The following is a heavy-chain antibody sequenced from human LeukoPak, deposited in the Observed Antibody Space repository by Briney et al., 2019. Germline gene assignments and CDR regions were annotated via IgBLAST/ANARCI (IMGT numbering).Heavy chain of an antibody. CDR2: INPNSGGT. CDR1: GYTFTGYY. D-gene: IGHD3-10*01. V-gene: IGHV1-2*02. Sequence: ASVKVSCKASGYTFTGYYMHWVRQAPGQGLEWMGWINPNSGGTNYAQKFQGRVTMTRDTSISTAYMELSRLRSDDTAVYYCAGLTMVRGVIITGPWYYYMDVWGKGTTVTVSS. CDR3: AGLTMVRGVIITGPWYYYMDV. J-gene: IGHJ6*03.